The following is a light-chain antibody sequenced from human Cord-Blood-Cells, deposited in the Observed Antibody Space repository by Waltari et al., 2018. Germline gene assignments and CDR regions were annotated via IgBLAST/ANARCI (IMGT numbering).Light chain of an antibody. CDR2: DAS. CDR1: QDISNY. CDR3: QQYDNLPLT. J-gene: IGKJ4*01. V-gene: IGKV1-33*01. Sequence: DIQMKQPPSSLSASVGDRVTITCQASQDISNYLNWYQQKPGKAPKLLIYDASNLETGVPSRFSGSGSGTDFTFTISSLQPEDIATYYCQQYDNLPLTFGGGTKVEIK.